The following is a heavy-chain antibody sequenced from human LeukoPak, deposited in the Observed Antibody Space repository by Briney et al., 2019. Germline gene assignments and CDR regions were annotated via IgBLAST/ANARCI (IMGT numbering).Heavy chain of an antibody. J-gene: IGHJ3*02. CDR1: EYTFTGYY. V-gene: IGHV1-2*02. D-gene: IGHD2-21*01. CDR2: INPNSGGT. CDR3: ASETPSISDAFDI. Sequence: ASVKVSCKASEYTFTGYYMHWVRQAPGQGLEWMGWINPNSGGTNYAQKFQGRVTMTRDTSISTAYMELSRLRSDDTAVYYCASETPSISDAFDIWGQGTMVTVSS.